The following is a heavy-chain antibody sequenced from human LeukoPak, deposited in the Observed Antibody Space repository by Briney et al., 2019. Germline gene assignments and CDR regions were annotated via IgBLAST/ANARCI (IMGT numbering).Heavy chain of an antibody. V-gene: IGHV3-21*01. CDR3: ARDRGQTGYYWSYYYYMDV. CDR1: VFTFSIYS. CDR2: ISISSNYI. J-gene: IGHJ6*03. Sequence: GGSLRLSCAASVFTFSIYSMNGVRQAPGKGLEWVSSISISSNYIYYADSVKGRFTISRDNAKNTLYLQMNSLRAEDTAVYYCARDRGQTGYYWSYYYYMDVWGKGTTVTVSS. D-gene: IGHD3-9*01.